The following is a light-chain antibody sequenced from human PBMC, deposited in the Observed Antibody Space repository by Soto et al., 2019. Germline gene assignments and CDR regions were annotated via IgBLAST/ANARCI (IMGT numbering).Light chain of an antibody. J-gene: IGKJ5*01. V-gene: IGKV3-15*01. CDR2: GAS. CDR1: QSIRTN. CDR3: QQYNHWTSIT. Sequence: EIVMTQSPATLSVSPGERAILSCSASQSIRTNVAWYQQRPGQAPRLLIYGASTRATDIPARFSGSGSGTEFTLTISSLQPEDFAISYCQQYNHWTSITFGQGTRLEF.